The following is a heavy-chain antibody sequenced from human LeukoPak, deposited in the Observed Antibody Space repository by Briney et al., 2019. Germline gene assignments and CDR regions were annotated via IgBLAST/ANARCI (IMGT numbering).Heavy chain of an antibody. D-gene: IGHD2-2*02. Sequence: ASVKVSCKASGYTFTIYYMHWVRQAPGQGLEWMGWINPTSGGTTYAQRFQGRVTMTRDKSISTAYMEPSGLTSDDTAVYYCGRTPPYCTSTSCYNGYWGQGTLVTVSS. CDR1: GYTFTIYY. V-gene: IGHV1-2*02. CDR2: INPTSGGT. CDR3: GRTPPYCTSTSCYNGY. J-gene: IGHJ4*02.